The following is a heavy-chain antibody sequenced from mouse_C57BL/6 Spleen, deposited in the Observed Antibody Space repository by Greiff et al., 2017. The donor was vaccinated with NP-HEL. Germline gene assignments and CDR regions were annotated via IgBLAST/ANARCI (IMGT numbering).Heavy chain of an antibody. CDR3: ARGGEGYPFAY. J-gene: IGHJ3*01. CDR1: GYAFSSYW. CDR2: IYPGDGDT. Sequence: VQLQQSGAELVKPGASVKISCKASGYAFSSYWMHWVKQRPGKGLEWIGQIYPGDGDTNYNGKFKGKATLTADKSSSTAYMQLSSLTSEDSAVYFCARGGEGYPFAYWGQGTLVTVSA. D-gene: IGHD2-2*01. V-gene: IGHV1-80*01.